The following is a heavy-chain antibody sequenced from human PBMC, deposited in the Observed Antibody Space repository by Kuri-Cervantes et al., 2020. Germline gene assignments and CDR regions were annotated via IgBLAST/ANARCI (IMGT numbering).Heavy chain of an antibody. CDR1: RFTFSSYA. V-gene: IGHV3-23*01. Sequence: GGSLRLSCAASRFTFSSYAMSWVRQAPGKGLEWVSTISGSGDSTYYADPVRGRFTISRDNSKSTLYLQMNSLRAEDTAVYYCAKDWAWFGESHNAFDIWGQGTKVTVSS. CDR3: AKDWAWFGESHNAFDI. CDR2: ISGSGDST. D-gene: IGHD3-10*01. J-gene: IGHJ3*02.